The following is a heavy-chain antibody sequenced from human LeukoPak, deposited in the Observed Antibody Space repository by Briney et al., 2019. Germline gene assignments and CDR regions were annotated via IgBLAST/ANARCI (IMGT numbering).Heavy chain of an antibody. D-gene: IGHD3-10*02. CDR1: GFIFSDYS. J-gene: IGHJ6*04. V-gene: IGHV3-21*06. CDR3: AELGITMIGGV. Sequence: GGSLRLSCVASGFIFSDYSMDWVRQAPGKGLGWGSSISSSSADIFYSDSVKGRFTISRDNAQSSLYLQMNSLRAGDTAVYYCAELGITMIGGVWGKGTTVTVSS. CDR2: ISSSSADI.